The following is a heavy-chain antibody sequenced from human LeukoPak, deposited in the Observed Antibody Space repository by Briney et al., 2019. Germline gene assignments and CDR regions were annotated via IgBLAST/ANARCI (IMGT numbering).Heavy chain of an antibody. V-gene: IGHV3-66*01. J-gene: IGHJ4*02. CDR2: IYSGGGT. Sequence: GGSLRLSCAASGFTVSTTYMSWVRQAPRKGLEWVSVIYSGGGTYYADSVKGRLTPSRDNSKNTVYLQMDSLRAEDTAVYYCVPWGVVAGSSNWGQGTLVTVSS. D-gene: IGHD6-19*01. CDR1: GFTVSTTY. CDR3: VPWGVVAGSSN.